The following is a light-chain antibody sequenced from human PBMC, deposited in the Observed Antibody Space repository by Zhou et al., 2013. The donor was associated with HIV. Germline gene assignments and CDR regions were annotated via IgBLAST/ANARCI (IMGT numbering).Light chain of an antibody. CDR3: QKYNSAPRT. CDR1: QGISNF. Sequence: DIQMTQSPSSLSASVGDRVTMTCRASQGISNFLAWYQQKPGKTPKLLINSASTLQSGVPSRFSGSGSGTVFTLTISSLQPEDVATYYCQKYNSAPRTFGQGTKVEIK. CDR2: SAS. V-gene: IGKV1-27*01. J-gene: IGKJ1*01.